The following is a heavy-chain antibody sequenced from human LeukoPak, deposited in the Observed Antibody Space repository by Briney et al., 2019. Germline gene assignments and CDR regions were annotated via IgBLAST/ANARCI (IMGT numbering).Heavy chain of an antibody. V-gene: IGHV1-18*01. CDR2: ISAYNGNT. D-gene: IGHD3-22*01. Sequence: GASVKVSCKASGYTFTSYGISWVRQAPGQGLEWMGWISAYNGNTNYAQKLQGRVTMTTDTSTSTAYMELRSLRSDDTAVYYCARDSFYYDSSGYYGDGYFQHWGQGTLVTVSS. CDR3: ARDSFYYDSSGYYGDGYFQH. CDR1: GYTFTSYG. J-gene: IGHJ1*01.